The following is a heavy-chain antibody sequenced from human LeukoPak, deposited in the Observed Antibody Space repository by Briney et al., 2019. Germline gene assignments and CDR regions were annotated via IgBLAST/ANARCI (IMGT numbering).Heavy chain of an antibody. CDR1: GGAFSGYH. Sequence: SETLSLTCAVYGGAFSGYHWSWVRQPPGKGLEWIGDISHSGSTDHNPSLKSRVTLSLDTSKNQFSLNLTSVTAADTAVYYCAGQRRGYSYGYRYFDYWGQGTLVTVSS. CDR3: AGQRRGYSYGYRYFDY. V-gene: IGHV4-34*01. J-gene: IGHJ4*02. CDR2: ISHSGST. D-gene: IGHD5-18*01.